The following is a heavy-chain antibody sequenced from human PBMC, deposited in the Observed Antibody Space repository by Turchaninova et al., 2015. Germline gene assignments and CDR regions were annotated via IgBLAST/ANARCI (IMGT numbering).Heavy chain of an antibody. J-gene: IGHJ4*02. D-gene: IGHD4-23*01. CDR1: GYSFTGYW. V-gene: IGHV5-51*01. Sequence: EVPLVQSGAEVKQPGGSLERSCQTSGYSFTGYWIGWGRQMPGKGPGWVGIIYPGDSETRYRPSFQDQHTISADKSISTAHLQWSSLQASDAAMYYCARQCYGGNPFDYWGQGTLVTVSS. CDR3: ARQCYGGNPFDY. CDR2: IYPGDSET.